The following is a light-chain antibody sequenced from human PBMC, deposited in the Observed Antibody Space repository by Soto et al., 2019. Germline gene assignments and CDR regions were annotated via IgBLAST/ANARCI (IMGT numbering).Light chain of an antibody. Sequence: EIVMPQSQATLSVSPGERATLSCRASQSVSSNLAWYQQKPGQAPRLLIYGASTRATGIPARFSGSGSGTEFTLTISSLQSEDFAVYYCQQYNIWPQTFGQGTKVDI. J-gene: IGKJ1*01. V-gene: IGKV3-15*01. CDR1: QSVSSN. CDR2: GAS. CDR3: QQYNIWPQT.